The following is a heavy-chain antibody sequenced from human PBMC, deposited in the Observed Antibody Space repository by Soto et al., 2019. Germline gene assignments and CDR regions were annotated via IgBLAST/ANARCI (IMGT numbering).Heavy chain of an antibody. D-gene: IGHD2-15*01. J-gene: IGHJ6*02. CDR3: AVADTGDYYYGMDV. Sequence: QVQLQQWGAGLLKPSETLSLTCAVYGGSFSGYYRSWIRQPPGKGLEWIGEINHSGSTNYNPSLKSRVTISVDTSKNQFSLKLSSVTAADTAVYYCAVADTGDYYYGMDVWGQGTTVTVSS. CDR1: GGSFSGYY. V-gene: IGHV4-34*01. CDR2: INHSGST.